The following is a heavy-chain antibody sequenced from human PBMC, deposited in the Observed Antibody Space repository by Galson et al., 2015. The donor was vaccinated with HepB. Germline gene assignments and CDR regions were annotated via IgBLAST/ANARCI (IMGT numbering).Heavy chain of an antibody. Sequence: SVKVSCKASGCTFSSYAISWVRQAPGQGLEWMGGIIPIFGIANYAQKFQGRVTITADESTSTACMELSSLRSEDTAVCYCATGASYDSSGYYYAYWRPRTLLAASS. J-gene: IGHJ4*02. D-gene: IGHD3-22*01. CDR2: IIPIFGIA. V-gene: IGHV1-69*13. CDR1: GCTFSSYA. CDR3: ATGASYDSSGYYYAY.